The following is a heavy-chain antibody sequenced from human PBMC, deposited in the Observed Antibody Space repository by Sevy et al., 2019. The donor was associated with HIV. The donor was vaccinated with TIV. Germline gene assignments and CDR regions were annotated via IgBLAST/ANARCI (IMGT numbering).Heavy chain of an antibody. CDR2: ISSSGSTI. Sequence: GGSLRLSCAASGFTFSDYYMSWIRQAPGKGLEWVSYISSSGSTIYYADSVKGRFTISRDNAKISLYLQMNSLRAEDTAVYYCARIHSPVVVDVYFDYWGQGTLVTVSS. D-gene: IGHD2-15*01. CDR3: ARIHSPVVVDVYFDY. J-gene: IGHJ4*02. V-gene: IGHV3-11*01. CDR1: GFTFSDYY.